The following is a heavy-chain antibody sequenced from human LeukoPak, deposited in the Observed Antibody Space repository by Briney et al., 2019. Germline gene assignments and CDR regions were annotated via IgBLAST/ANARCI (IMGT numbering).Heavy chain of an antibody. Sequence: SETLSLTCSVSGGSISSSSYYWSWIRQPPGKGLEWIGYIYYSGSTNYNPSLKSRVSISVDTSKNQFSLKLSSVTAAGTAVYFCARGYSGSYHTPFYWGQGTLVTVSS. CDR2: IYYSGST. J-gene: IGHJ4*02. CDR1: GGSISSSSYY. V-gene: IGHV4-61*05. CDR3: ARGYSGSYHTPFY. D-gene: IGHD1-26*01.